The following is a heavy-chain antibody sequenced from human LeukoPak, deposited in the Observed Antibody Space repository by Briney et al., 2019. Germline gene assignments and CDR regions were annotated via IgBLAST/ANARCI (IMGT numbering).Heavy chain of an antibody. Sequence: VASVKVSCKVSGYTLTELSMHWVRQAPGKGLEWMGGFDPEDGGTIYAQKFQGRVTMTEDTSTDTAYMELSSLRSEDTAVYYCATGRSGSYYRSPFDYWGQGTLVTVSS. CDR1: GYTLTELS. CDR2: FDPEDGGT. J-gene: IGHJ4*02. CDR3: ATGRSGSYYRSPFDY. V-gene: IGHV1-24*01. D-gene: IGHD1-26*01.